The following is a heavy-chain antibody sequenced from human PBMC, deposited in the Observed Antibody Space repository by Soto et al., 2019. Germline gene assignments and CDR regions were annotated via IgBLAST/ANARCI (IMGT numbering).Heavy chain of an antibody. CDR1: GGSFSGYY. V-gene: IGHV4-34*01. D-gene: IGHD6-6*01. J-gene: IGHJ4*02. Sequence: SVTLSLTWAVYGGSFSGYYWRRIRQPPGKGLEWIGEINHSGSTNYNPSLKSRVTISVDTSKNQFSLKLSSVTAADTAVYCCARVRYSSSHIDYWGQGTLVTVSS. CDR3: ARVRYSSSHIDY. CDR2: INHSGST.